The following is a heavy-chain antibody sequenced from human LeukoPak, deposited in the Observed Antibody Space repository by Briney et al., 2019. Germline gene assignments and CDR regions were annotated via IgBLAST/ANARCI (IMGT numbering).Heavy chain of an antibody. J-gene: IGHJ4*02. CDR1: VGALCAAEL. Sequence: PSGTLSLTCGFSVGALCAAELWSWVRPPPGQGLAWIGEISLAGQTNYNPSLNARVTISLDKSSNQLSLNLPPVTAADTATYYCSRESGAFCPFGYSGQGTLVIVSS. D-gene: IGHD1-26*01. CDR2: ISLAGQT. CDR3: SRESGAFCPFGY. V-gene: IGHV4-4*02.